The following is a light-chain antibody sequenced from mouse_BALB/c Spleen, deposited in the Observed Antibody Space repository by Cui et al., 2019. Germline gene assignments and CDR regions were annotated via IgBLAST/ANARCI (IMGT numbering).Light chain of an antibody. CDR1: QDINSY. V-gene: IGKV14-111*01. Sequence: DIKMTQSPSSMYASLGERVTITCKASQDINSYLSWFQQKPGKSPKTLIYRANRLVDGVPSRFSGSGSGQDYSLTISRLEYEDMGMYYCLQYDEFPYTVGGGTKLEIK. CDR2: RAN. J-gene: IGKJ2*01. CDR3: LQYDEFPYT.